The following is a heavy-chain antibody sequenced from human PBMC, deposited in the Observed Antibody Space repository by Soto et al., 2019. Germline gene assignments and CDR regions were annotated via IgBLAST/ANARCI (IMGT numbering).Heavy chain of an antibody. V-gene: IGHV1-2*04. CDR1: GSTFVGCY. D-gene: IGHD3-16*01. CDR2: INSNSGAT. Sequence: ASVDMAFRVSGSTFVGCYIHWMRQAPGQGLECVGSINSNSGATTYARKFQDSVAMTRGTSFSTAYMDLNRLTSADTAIYYCALIMTSSDSLDSCRKGPMVSVSS. CDR3: ALIMTSSDSLDS. J-gene: IGHJ3*02.